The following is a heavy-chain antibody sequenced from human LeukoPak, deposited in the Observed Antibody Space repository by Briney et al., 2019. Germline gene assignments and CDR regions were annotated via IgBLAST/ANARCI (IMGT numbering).Heavy chain of an antibody. CDR1: GFTFSSYA. Sequence: GGSLRLSCAASGFTFSSYAMSWVRQAPGKGLEWVSALSGSGANTYYADSVKGRFTISRDNFKNTLYLQVNSLRAEDTAVYYCAKGVGCSGGTCYSGHGMDVWGQGTTVTVSS. J-gene: IGHJ6*02. CDR3: AKGVGCSGGTCYSGHGMDV. CDR2: LSGSGANT. V-gene: IGHV3-23*01. D-gene: IGHD2-15*01.